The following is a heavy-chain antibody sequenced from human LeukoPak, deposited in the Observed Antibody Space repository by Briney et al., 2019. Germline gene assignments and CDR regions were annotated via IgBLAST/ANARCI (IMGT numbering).Heavy chain of an antibody. Sequence: PSGTLSLTCAVSGGSIKSNNWWSWVRQPPGKGLEWIGEIYHSGSTNYNPSLESRVTVSVDKSKNQFSLKLSSVTAADTAVYYCARGGATYYYDSSGYYYFDYWGQGTLVTVSS. V-gene: IGHV4-4*02. CDR1: GGSIKSNNW. CDR3: ARGGATYYYDSSGYYYFDY. J-gene: IGHJ4*02. D-gene: IGHD3-22*01. CDR2: IYHSGST.